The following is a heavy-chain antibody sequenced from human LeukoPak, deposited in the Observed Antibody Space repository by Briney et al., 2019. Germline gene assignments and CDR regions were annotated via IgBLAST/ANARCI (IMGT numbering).Heavy chain of an antibody. CDR1: GFTFSSYG. CDR3: ARRAITFGGVIVNDYYYGMDV. V-gene: IGHV3-33*01. D-gene: IGHD3-16*02. J-gene: IGHJ6*04. CDR2: IWYDGSNK. Sequence: GGSLRLSCAACGFTFSSYGMHWVRQAPGKGLEWVAVIWYDGSNKYYADSVKGRFTISRDNSKNTLYLQMNSLRAEDTAVYYCARRAITFGGVIVNDYYYGMDVWGKGTTVTVSS.